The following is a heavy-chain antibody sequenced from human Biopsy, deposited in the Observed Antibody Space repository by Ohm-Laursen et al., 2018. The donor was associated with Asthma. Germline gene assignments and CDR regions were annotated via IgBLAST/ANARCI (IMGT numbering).Heavy chain of an antibody. V-gene: IGHV4-59*07. CDR1: GGSITSFY. CDR3: ARGSCSSLSYPDAFDI. J-gene: IGHJ3*02. CDR2: IYFSGNT. D-gene: IGHD2-2*01. Sequence: SDTLSLTCTVSGGSITSFYWSWIRQPPGRGLEWIGYIYFSGNTNYNPSLKSRVTISIDTSKNHFSLKLTSVTSADTAVYYCARGSCSSLSYPDAFDIWGQGTMVTVSS.